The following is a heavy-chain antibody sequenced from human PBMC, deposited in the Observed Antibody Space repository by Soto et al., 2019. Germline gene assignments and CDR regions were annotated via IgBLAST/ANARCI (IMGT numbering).Heavy chain of an antibody. V-gene: IGHV1-18*04. CDR1: GYTFTSYG. CDR3: ASKSELLYYYGMDV. J-gene: IGHJ6*02. Sequence: ASVKVSCKASGYTFTSYGISWVRQAPGQGLEWMGWISAYNGNTNYAQKLQGRVTMTTDTSTSTAYMELRSLRSDDTAVYYCASKSELLYYYGMDVWGQGTTVTSP. CDR2: ISAYNGNT. D-gene: IGHD1-26*01.